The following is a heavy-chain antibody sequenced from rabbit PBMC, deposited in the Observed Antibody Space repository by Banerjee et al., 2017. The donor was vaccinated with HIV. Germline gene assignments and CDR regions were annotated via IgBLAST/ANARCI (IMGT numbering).Heavy chain of an antibody. V-gene: IGHV1S7*01. J-gene: IGHJ4*01. Sequence: QLKESGGGLVQPGGSLKLSCKASGFDFSSCYMTWVRQAPGKGLEWIGYIDPVFGGTYYASWVNGRFTLSSHNAQNTLYLQLNSLTAADTATYFCARGVTMTMVTFDFWGQGTLVTVS. D-gene: IGHD2-1*01. CDR2: IDPVFGGT. CDR3: ARGVTMTMVTFDF. CDR1: GFDFSSCY.